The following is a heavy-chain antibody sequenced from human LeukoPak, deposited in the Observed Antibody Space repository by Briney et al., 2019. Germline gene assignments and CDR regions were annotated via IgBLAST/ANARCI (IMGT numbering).Heavy chain of an antibody. Sequence: ASVKVSCKASGYTFTGYYMHWVRQAPGQGLEWMGWINPNSGGTNYAQKFQGRVTITADKSTSTAYMELSSLRSEDTAVYYCAREKGEHGAYCGGDCGRLYWYFDLWGRGTLVTVSS. V-gene: IGHV1-2*02. J-gene: IGHJ2*01. CDR2: INPNSGGT. D-gene: IGHD2-21*02. CDR3: AREKGEHGAYCGGDCGRLYWYFDL. CDR1: GYTFTGYY.